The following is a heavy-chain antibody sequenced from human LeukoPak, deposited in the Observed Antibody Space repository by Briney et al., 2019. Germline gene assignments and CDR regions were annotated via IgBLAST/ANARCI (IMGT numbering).Heavy chain of an antibody. CDR3: AREDIVVVGWFDP. CDR1: GFTFSSYA. D-gene: IGHD2-2*01. Sequence: PGGSLRLSCAASGFTFSSYAMHWVRQAPGKGLEWVAVISYDGSNKYYADSVKGRFTISRDNSKNTLYLQMNSLRAEDTAVYYCAREDIVVVGWFDPWGQGTLDTVSS. CDR2: ISYDGSNK. V-gene: IGHV3-30-3*01. J-gene: IGHJ5*02.